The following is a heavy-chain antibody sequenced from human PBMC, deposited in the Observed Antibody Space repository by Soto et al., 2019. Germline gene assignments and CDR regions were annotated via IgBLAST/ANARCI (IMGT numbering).Heavy chain of an antibody. D-gene: IGHD1-26*01. V-gene: IGHV1-8*01. CDR3: ARRRGESYYGLDY. CDR1: GYNFNNYE. Sequence: QVQLLQSGAEVKKLGASVKISCKASGYNFNNYEINWVRQAPAQGLEWMGWMKGYSGNPLYAQNFQGRLTLTRDTSTNTAYLELTSLAYEDTAIYFCARRRGESYYGLDYWGQGTLVTVSS. CDR2: MKGYSGNP. J-gene: IGHJ4*02.